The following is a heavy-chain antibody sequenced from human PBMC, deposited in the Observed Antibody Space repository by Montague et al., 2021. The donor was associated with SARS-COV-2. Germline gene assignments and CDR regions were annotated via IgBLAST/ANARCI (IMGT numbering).Heavy chain of an antibody. V-gene: IGHV4-61*02. Sequence: TLSLTCTVSGGSISSGSYYWSWIRQPAGKGLEWIGRISISGSTNYNPSLKSRLTISVDTSKNQFSLKLSSVTAADTAVYYCAREIAVAGLFDYCGTGTPVTVSS. CDR3: AREIAVAGLFDY. D-gene: IGHD6-19*01. J-gene: IGHJ4*01. CDR2: ISISGST. CDR1: GGSISSGSYY.